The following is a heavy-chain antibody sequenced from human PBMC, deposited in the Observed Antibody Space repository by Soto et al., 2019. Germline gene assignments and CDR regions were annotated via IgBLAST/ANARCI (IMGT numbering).Heavy chain of an antibody. D-gene: IGHD6-19*01. CDR1: GFTLSSYG. Sequence: QVQLVESGGGVVQPGRSLRLSCAASGFTLSSYGMHWVRQAPGKGLEWVAVILYDGSKKYYADSVKGRFTISRDNPKNTMYLQMCSLRGEATALYYCVKDGSSGWPFFGDMDFWGRGTTVTVSS. V-gene: IGHV3-30*18. CDR2: ILYDGSKK. J-gene: IGHJ6*02. CDR3: VKDGSSGWPFFGDMDF.